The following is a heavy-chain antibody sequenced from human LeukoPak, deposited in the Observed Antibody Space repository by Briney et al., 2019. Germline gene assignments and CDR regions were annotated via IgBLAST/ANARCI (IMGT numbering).Heavy chain of an antibody. D-gene: IGHD3-10*01. J-gene: IGHJ6*03. CDR3: ARDQITMVRGAYYYMDV. V-gene: IGHV3-21*01. CDR1: GFIFSHYG. CDR2: ISSSSSYI. Sequence: GGTLRLSCAASGFIFSHYGMNWVRQAPGKGLEWVSSISSSSSYIYYADSVKGRFTISRDNAKNSLYLQMNSLRAEDTAVYYCARDQITMVRGAYYYMDVWGKGTTVTVSS.